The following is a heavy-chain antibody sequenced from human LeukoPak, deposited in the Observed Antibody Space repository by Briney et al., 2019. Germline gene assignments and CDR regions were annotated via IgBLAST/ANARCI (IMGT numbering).Heavy chain of an antibody. CDR3: AKDRSCSSVSCYAGD. D-gene: IGHD2-2*01. Sequence: PGGSLRLSCAASGFTFSSYNMHWVRQAPGKGLEWVSAMSGSGGSTYYAASVQGRFTISRDNSKNTLYLQMNSLRAEDTAVYYCAKDRSCSSVSCYAGDWGQGTLVTVSS. CDR1: GFTFSSYN. CDR2: MSGSGGST. V-gene: IGHV3-23*01. J-gene: IGHJ4*02.